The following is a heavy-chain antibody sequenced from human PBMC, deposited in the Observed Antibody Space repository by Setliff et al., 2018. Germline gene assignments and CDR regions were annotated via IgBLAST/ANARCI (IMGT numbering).Heavy chain of an antibody. Sequence: GGSLRLSCAASGFTFSSYAMHWVRQAPGKGLDWVAYIWYDGSYTYYTGSVKGRFTISRDNSRNTAYLQMNSLRAEDTAVYYCTRTPCSSSRCLSQLDYWSQGALVTVSS. D-gene: IGHD2-2*01. J-gene: IGHJ4*02. V-gene: IGHV3-30*02. CDR2: IWYDGSYT. CDR1: GFTFSSYA. CDR3: TRTPCSSSRCLSQLDY.